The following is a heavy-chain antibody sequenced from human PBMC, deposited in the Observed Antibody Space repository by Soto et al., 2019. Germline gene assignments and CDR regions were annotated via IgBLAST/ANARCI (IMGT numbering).Heavy chain of an antibody. Sequence: EVQLLESGGGLVQPGGSLRLSCTASGFTLSSYAINWVRRAPGKGLEWVSATTGGAGLTYYADSVKGRFPVSSDSPGNTLYLHWNILRTEPTAVYYCAKVDRGSVARPTRLDPWGQGTLVTVSS. CDR1: GFTLSSYA. J-gene: IGHJ5*02. CDR3: AKVDRGSVARPTRLDP. D-gene: IGHD2-21*01. V-gene: IGHV3-23*01. CDR2: TTGGAGLT.